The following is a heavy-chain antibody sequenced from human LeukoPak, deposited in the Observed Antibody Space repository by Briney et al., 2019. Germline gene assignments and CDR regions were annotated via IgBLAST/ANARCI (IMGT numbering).Heavy chain of an antibody. V-gene: IGHV4-59*01. Sequence: PSETLSLTCTVSGGSITSYYLSWIRQPPGHVLEWIGNIYYSGSNNYHPSLKSRVTISVDTSKNQFSLKLSSVTAADRAVYYCTRGSIAYYYMDVWGKGTTVTISS. J-gene: IGHJ6*03. CDR1: GGSITSYY. CDR2: IYYSGSN. D-gene: IGHD3-22*01. CDR3: TRGSIAYYYMDV.